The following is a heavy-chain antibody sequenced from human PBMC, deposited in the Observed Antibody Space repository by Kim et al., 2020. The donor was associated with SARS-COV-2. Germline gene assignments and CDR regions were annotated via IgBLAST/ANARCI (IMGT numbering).Heavy chain of an antibody. Sequence: NPSLTSRSTISVDPSKNQFSMKLCSVTAADAAVYYCARQGILTGYRWFDPWGQGTLGTVSS. V-gene: IGHV4-61*07. D-gene: IGHD3-9*01. CDR3: ARQGILTGYRWFDP. J-gene: IGHJ5*02.